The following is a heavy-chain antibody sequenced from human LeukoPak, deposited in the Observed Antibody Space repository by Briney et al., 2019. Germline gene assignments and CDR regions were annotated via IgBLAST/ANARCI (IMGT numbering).Heavy chain of an antibody. V-gene: IGHV4-61*09. CDR2: IYSSGST. D-gene: IGHD3-22*01. CDR3: ARVVQSTDSSGFYLPEYFQH. J-gene: IGHJ1*01. Sequence: SQTLSLTCTVSGGSISSGSYCWSWIRQPAGKGLEWIGHIYSSGSTNYNPSLKSRVTISVDTSKNQFSLKLRSVTAADTAVYYCARVVQSTDSSGFYLPEYFQHWGQGTLVTVSS. CDR1: GGSISSGSYC.